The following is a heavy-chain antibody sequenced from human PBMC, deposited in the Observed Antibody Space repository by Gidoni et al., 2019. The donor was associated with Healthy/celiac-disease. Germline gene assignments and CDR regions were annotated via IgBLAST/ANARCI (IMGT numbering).Heavy chain of an antibody. D-gene: IGHD3-3*01. CDR2: ISYDGSNK. CDR1: GFTFSSYG. CDR3: ANGGFDP. V-gene: IGHV3-30*18. Sequence: QVQLVESGGGVVQPGRSLRLSCAASGFTFSSYGMHWVRQAPGKGLEWVAVISYDGSNKYYADSVKGRFTISRDNSKNTLYLQMNSLRAEDTAVYYCANGGFDPWGQGTLVTVSS. J-gene: IGHJ5*02.